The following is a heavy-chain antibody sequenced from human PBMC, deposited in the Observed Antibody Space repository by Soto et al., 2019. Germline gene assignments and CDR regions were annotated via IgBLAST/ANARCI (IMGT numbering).Heavy chain of an antibody. CDR2: ISWNSVSI. V-gene: IGHV3-9*01. D-gene: IGHD2-15*01. CDR3: ARGAGDIVVVVAVPDAFDI. Sequence: GGSLRLSCAASGFTFDDYSIHWVRQAPWKGLEWVSGISWNSVSIGYADSVKCRFTISRDNAKNSLYLQMNSLRAEDTALYYCARGAGDIVVVVAVPDAFDIWGQWTMFTVSS. CDR1: GFTFDDYS. J-gene: IGHJ3*02.